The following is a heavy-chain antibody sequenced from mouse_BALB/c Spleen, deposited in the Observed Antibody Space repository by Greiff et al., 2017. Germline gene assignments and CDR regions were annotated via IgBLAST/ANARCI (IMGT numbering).Heavy chain of an antibody. J-gene: IGHJ4*01. CDR3: ARRDYGSKDAMDY. CDR2: ISSGGSYT. Sequence: EVKLVESGGDLVKPGGSLKLSCAASGFTFSSYGMSWVRQTPDKRLEWVATISSGGSYTYYPDSVKGRFTISRDHAKNTLYLQMSSLKSEDTAMYYCARRDYGSKDAMDYWGQGTSVTVSS. V-gene: IGHV5-6*02. D-gene: IGHD1-1*01. CDR1: GFTFSSYG.